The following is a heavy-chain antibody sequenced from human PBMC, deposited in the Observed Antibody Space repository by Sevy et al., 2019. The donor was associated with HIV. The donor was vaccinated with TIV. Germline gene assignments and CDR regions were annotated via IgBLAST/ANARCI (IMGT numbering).Heavy chain of an antibody. CDR1: GFSLNNYW. J-gene: IGHJ4*02. V-gene: IGHV3-7*01. D-gene: IGHD6-13*01. CDR3: VRAIAKDGSF. Sequence: GGSLRLSCVASGFSLNNYWMNWVRQAPGKGLEWVANINQDGSVKYYVDSVRGRFTISRYNARNLVFLQISSLRVDDSALYYCVRAIAKDGSFWGQGTLVTVSS. CDR2: INQDGSVK.